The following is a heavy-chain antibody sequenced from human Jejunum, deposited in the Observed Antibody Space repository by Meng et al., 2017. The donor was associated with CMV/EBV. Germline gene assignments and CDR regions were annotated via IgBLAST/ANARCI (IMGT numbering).Heavy chain of an antibody. Sequence: LPCIVSGASIASSYWSWFRQSPVKGLESIGYIHHSGDTNYNPALMSRATMSLDMSKNQLSLRLTSVTAADTAVYYCAKTARIPAAWGQGTLVTVSS. V-gene: IGHV4-59*01. D-gene: IGHD2-2*01. CDR3: AKTARIPAA. CDR1: GASIASSY. J-gene: IGHJ1*01. CDR2: IHHSGDT.